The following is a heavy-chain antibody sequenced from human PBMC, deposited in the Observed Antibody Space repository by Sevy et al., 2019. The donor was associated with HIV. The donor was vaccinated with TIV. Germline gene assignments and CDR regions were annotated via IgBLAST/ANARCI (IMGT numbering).Heavy chain of an antibody. CDR3: ARDSNEYGDYRLSYYFDY. CDR2: IYYDGNNK. CDR1: GFTFNSYG. Sequence: GGSLRLSCAASGFTFNSYGMHWVRQAPIKGLEWVASIYYDGNNKYYADSVKGGFTIPRDESKNTHYLQMNSLRAEDTAVYYCARDSNEYGDYRLSYYFDYWGQGALVTVSS. D-gene: IGHD4-17*01. J-gene: IGHJ4*02. V-gene: IGHV3-33*01.